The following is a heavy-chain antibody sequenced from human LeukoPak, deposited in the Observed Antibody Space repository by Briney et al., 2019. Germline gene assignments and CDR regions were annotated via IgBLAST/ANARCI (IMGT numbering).Heavy chain of an antibody. Sequence: GGSLRLSCAASGFTFSNAWMSWVRQAPGKGLEWVSTFGGSGSSTYYADSVKGRFTISRDNSKNTLYLQMSSLRVEDTAVYYCGKDRGANTGAVDYWGQGTLVTVSS. J-gene: IGHJ4*02. CDR3: GKDRGANTGAVDY. V-gene: IGHV3-23*01. D-gene: IGHD1-26*01. CDR2: FGGSGSST. CDR1: GFTFSNAW.